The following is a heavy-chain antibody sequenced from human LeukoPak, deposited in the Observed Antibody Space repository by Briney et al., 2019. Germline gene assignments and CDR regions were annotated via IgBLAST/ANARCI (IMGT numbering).Heavy chain of an antibody. D-gene: IGHD3-3*01. CDR3: APPIGYYDFWSVP. CDR2: ISGSGGST. J-gene: IGHJ5*02. CDR1: GFTFSSYA. V-gene: IGHV3-23*01. Sequence: GGSLRLSCAASGFTFSSYAMIWVPHAPGKGLEWVSAISGSGGSTYYADSVKGRVTISRDNSKNTLYLQMNSLRAEDTAVYYCAPPIGYYDFWSVPWGQGTLVTVSS.